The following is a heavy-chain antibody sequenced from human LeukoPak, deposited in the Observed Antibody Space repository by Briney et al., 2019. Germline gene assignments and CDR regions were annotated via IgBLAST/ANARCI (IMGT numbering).Heavy chain of an antibody. D-gene: IGHD6-19*01. CDR2: IRYNGNNQ. CDR3: ARRGAVAGTIDY. J-gene: IGHJ4*02. Sequence: GGSLRLSCAASGFTFNNYGMHWVRQAPGKGLEWVAFIRYNGNNQYYADSVKGRFTISRDNSKNTLYLQMNSLRAEDTAVYYCARRGAVAGTIDYWGQGALVTVSS. V-gene: IGHV3-30*02. CDR1: GFTFNNYG.